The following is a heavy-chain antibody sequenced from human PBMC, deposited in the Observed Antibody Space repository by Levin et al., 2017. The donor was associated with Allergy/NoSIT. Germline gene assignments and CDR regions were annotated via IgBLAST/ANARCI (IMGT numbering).Heavy chain of an antibody. J-gene: IGHJ4*02. CDR1: GFTFSAST. CDR3: TSLVV. Sequence: GGSLRLSCAASGFTFSASTVHWVRQASGKGLEWVGRIIDKAHNYATAYAASVKGRFTISRDDSKNTAYLQMNSLKIEDTAVYYCTSLVVGGQGTLVTVSS. CDR2: IIDKAHNYAT. D-gene: IGHD2-15*01. V-gene: IGHV3-73*01.